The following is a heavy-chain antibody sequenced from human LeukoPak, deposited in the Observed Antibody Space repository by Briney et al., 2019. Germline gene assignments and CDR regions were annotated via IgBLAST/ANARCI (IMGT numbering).Heavy chain of an antibody. J-gene: IGHJ4*02. Sequence: SETLSLTCTVSGGSISSYYWSWIRQPPGKGLEWIGYIYYSGSTNYNPSLKSRVTISVDTSKNQFSLKLSSVTAADTAVYYCARGSRDGYNYVDYFDYWGQGTLVTVSS. CDR2: IYYSGST. CDR1: GGSISSYY. D-gene: IGHD5-24*01. CDR3: ARGSRDGYNYVDYFDY. V-gene: IGHV4-59*01.